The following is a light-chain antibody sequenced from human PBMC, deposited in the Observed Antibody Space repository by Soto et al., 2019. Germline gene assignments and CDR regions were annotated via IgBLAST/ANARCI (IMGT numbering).Light chain of an antibody. V-gene: IGLV2-11*01. CDR3: CSYAGSYTFV. CDR2: DVS. CDR1: SSDVGGYNY. Sequence: QSVLTQPRSVSGSPGQSVTISCTGTSSDVGGYNYVSWYQQHPGKAPKLMIYDVSKRPSGVPDRFSGSKSGNTASLTISGLQAEDEADYYCCSYAGSYTFVLGGGTQLTVL. J-gene: IGLJ2*01.